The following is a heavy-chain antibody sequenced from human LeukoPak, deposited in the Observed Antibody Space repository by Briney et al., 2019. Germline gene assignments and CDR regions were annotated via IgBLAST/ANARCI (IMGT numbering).Heavy chain of an antibody. D-gene: IGHD1-26*01. CDR1: GFSFSDYY. J-gene: IGHJ4*02. CDR3: ARGESGSYYRTPFDY. Sequence: GGSLRLSCAASGFSFSDYYMSWIRQAPGKGLEWVSYMSNSGSTIYYADSVKGRFTISRDNTKNSLYLQMNSLRAEDTAVYYCARGESGSYYRTPFDYWGQGTLVTVSS. CDR2: MSNSGSTI. V-gene: IGHV3-11*01.